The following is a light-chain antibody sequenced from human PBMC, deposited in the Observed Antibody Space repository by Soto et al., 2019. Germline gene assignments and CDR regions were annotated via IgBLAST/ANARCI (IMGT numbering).Light chain of an antibody. CDR3: QHRMNWTLT. Sequence: IVLTQYPATLSLSPGERATLSCRASQSVSSYLLWYQQKPGQAPRLLIYDASNRATGIPARFSGSESETDGTITISSLEKEDFAVYYCQHRMNWTLTFGQGTRLEIK. CDR1: QSVSSY. CDR2: DAS. J-gene: IGKJ5*01. V-gene: IGKV3-11*01.